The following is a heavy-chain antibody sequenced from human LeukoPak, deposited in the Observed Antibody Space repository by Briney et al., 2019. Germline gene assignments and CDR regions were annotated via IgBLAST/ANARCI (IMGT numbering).Heavy chain of an antibody. CDR3: ARDTEGYCSGGSCSAFDY. V-gene: IGHV3-74*01. CDR2: IKTDGSTT. J-gene: IGHJ4*02. Sequence: GGSLRLSCAASGFTFSSYWMHWVRQTPGKGLVWVSRIKTDGSTTSYADSVKGRFTISRDNAKNTLYLQMNSLRAEDTAVYYCARDTEGYCSGGSCSAFDYWGQGTLVTVSS. CDR1: GFTFSSYW. D-gene: IGHD2-15*01.